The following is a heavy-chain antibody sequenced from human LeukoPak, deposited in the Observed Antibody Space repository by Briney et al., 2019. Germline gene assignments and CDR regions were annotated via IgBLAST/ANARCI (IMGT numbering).Heavy chain of an antibody. CDR2: IYHSGST. V-gene: IGHV4-59*12. Sequence: SETLSLTCTVSGGSISSYYWSWIRQPPGKGLEWIGYIYHSGSTNYNPSLKSRVTISVDTSKNQFSLKLSSVTAADTAVYYCARASNYGFWYFDLWGRGTLVTVSS. CDR1: GGSISSYY. D-gene: IGHD4-4*01. CDR3: ARASNYGFWYFDL. J-gene: IGHJ2*01.